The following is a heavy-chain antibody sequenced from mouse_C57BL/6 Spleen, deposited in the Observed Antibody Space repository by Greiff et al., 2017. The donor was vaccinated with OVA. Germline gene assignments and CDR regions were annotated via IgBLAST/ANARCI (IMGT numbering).Heavy chain of an antibody. CDR1: GYTFTSYW. CDR2: IHPNSGST. CDR3: ARDYGSSPPWYFDV. Sequence: VKLQQPGAELVKPGASVKLSCKASGYTFTSYWMHWVKQRPGQGLEWIGMIHPNSGSTNYNEKFKSKATLTVDKSSSTAYMQLSSLTSEDSAVYYCARDYGSSPPWYFDVWGTGTTVTVSS. D-gene: IGHD1-1*01. V-gene: IGHV1-64*01. J-gene: IGHJ1*03.